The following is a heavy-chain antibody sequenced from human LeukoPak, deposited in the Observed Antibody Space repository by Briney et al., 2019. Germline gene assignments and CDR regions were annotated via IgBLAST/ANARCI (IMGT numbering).Heavy chain of an antibody. J-gene: IGHJ3*02. Sequence: SETLSLTCTVSGGSISSYYWSWIRQPPGKGLEWGTVYYSGSTYYNPSLKSRVTISVDTSKNQFSLKLSSVTAADTALYYCARNASSLGAGAFDIWGHGTMVTVSS. V-gene: IGHV4-59*04. CDR2: VYYSGST. D-gene: IGHD2-2*01. CDR3: ARNASSLGAGAFDI. CDR1: GGSISSYY.